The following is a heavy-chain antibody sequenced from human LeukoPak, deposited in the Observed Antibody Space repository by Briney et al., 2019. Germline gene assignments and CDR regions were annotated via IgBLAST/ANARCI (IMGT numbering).Heavy chain of an antibody. Sequence: GGSLRLSCAASGFTFSSYAMHWVRQAPGKGLEWVAVISYDGSNKYYADSVKGRFTISRDNSKNTLYLQMNSLRAEDTAVYYRASLRISSSYAFDYWGQGTLVTVSS. J-gene: IGHJ4*02. CDR2: ISYDGSNK. V-gene: IGHV3-30*04. CDR1: GFTFSSYA. CDR3: ASLRISSSYAFDY. D-gene: IGHD6-13*01.